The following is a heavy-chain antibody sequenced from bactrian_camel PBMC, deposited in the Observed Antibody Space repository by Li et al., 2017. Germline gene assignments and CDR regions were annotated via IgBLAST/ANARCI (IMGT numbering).Heavy chain of an antibody. D-gene: IGHD6*01. Sequence: HVQLVESGGGLVQPGGSLRLSCATSGLDFSRWYMAWVRQTPGKGLEWVSNIRSDGSYTYYADSVRGRFTISRDNAKNTVFLQMNSLKSEDTALYYCATALGGGSDFGYWGQGTQVTVS. V-gene: IGHV3-2*01. CDR3: ATALGGGSDFGY. CDR2: IRSDGSYT. CDR1: GLDFSRWY. J-gene: IGHJ6*01.